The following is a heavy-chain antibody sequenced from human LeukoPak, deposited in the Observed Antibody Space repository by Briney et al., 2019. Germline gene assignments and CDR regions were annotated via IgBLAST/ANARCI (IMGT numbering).Heavy chain of an antibody. J-gene: IGHJ6*02. CDR1: GGSISSGDYY. CDR3: ARAGGSSWYPPYYYYGMDV. CDR2: IYYSGST. D-gene: IGHD6-13*01. Sequence: SETLSHTCTVSGGSISSGDYYWSWIRQPPGKGLEWIGYIYYSGSTYYNPSLKSRVTISVDTSKNQFSLKLSSVTAADTAVYYCARAGGSSWYPPYYYYGMDVWGQGTTVTVSS. V-gene: IGHV4-30-4*01.